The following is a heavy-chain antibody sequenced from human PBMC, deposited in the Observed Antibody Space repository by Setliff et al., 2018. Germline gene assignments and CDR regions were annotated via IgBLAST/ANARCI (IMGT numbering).Heavy chain of an antibody. D-gene: IGHD3-22*01. CDR3: AREVGYYDSSGYPDV. CDR1: GGSISSGGYY. J-gene: IGHJ6*04. Sequence: TLSLTCTVSGGSISSGGYYWSWIRQHPGKGLEWIGYIYYSGSTYYNPSLKSRVTISVDTSKNQFFLKLSSVTAADTAVYYCAREVGYYDSSGYPDVWGKGTTVTVSS. V-gene: IGHV4-31*03. CDR2: IYYSGST.